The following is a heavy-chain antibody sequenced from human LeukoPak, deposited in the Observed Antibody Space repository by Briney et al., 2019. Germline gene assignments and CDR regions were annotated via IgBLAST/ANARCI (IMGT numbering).Heavy chain of an antibody. CDR3: ARDKSTAAAGLNAFDI. CDR1: GYTFTSYG. J-gene: IGHJ3*02. V-gene: IGHV1-18*01. Sequence: ASVKVSCKASGYTFTSYGISWVRQAPGQGLEWMGWISAYNGNTNYAQKLQGRVTMTTDTSTSTAYMELRSLRSDDTAVYYCARDKSTAAAGLNAFDIWGQGTMVTVSS. CDR2: ISAYNGNT. D-gene: IGHD6-13*01.